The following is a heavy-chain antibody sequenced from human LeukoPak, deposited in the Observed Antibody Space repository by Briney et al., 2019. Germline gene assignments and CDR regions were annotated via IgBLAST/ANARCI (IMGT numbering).Heavy chain of an antibody. CDR3: ARGHYYDSSGYYYVDAFDI. V-gene: IGHV3-53*01. J-gene: IGHJ3*02. CDR1: GFTVSSNY. CDR2: IYSGGST. Sequence: GGSLRLSCAAPGFTVSSNYMSWVRQAPGKGLEWVSVIYSGGSTYYADSVKGRFTISRDNSKNTLYLQMNSLRAEDTAVYYCARGHYYDSSGYYYVDAFDIWGQGTMVTVSS. D-gene: IGHD3-22*01.